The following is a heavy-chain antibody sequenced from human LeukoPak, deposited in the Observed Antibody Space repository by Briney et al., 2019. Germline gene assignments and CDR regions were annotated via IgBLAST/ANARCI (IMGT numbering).Heavy chain of an antibody. D-gene: IGHD2-2*01. CDR2: INRDGPT. J-gene: IGHJ6*02. CDR1: GFSVSNNY. CDR3: GRGGYDMYD. Sequence: PGGSLRLSCAASGFSVSNNYMSWVRQAPGKGLEWVSTINRDGPTFRADSVKGRFTISRDNSRNTLYLQMNSLRAEDTAVYYCGRGGYDMYDWGQGTTASVPS. V-gene: IGHV3-66*01.